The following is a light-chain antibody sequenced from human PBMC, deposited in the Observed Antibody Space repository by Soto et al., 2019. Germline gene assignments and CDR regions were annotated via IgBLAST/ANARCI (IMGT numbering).Light chain of an antibody. Sequence: DIVMTQSPLSLPVTPGEAASISCRSSQSVLNSDGYNRMDWYLQKPGRSPQLLIYLGSNRAAGVPDRFSGSGSGTDFTLTISRVEAEDVGVYLCRQGLQAHWTFGQGPKVEIK. J-gene: IGKJ1*01. CDR3: RQGLQAHWT. CDR1: QSVLNSDGYNR. CDR2: LGS. V-gene: IGKV2-28*01.